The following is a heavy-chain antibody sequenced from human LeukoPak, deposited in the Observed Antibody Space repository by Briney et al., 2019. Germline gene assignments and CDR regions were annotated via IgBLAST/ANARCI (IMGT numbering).Heavy chain of an antibody. Sequence: GASVKVSCKASGYTFTGYYMHWVRQAPGQGLEWMGQINPNSGGTNYAQKFQGRVTMTRDTSISTAYMELSRLRSDDTAVYYCALDSSGYWGLSYWGQGTLVTVSS. CDR3: ALDSSGYWGLSY. J-gene: IGHJ4*02. CDR2: INPNSGGT. CDR1: GYTFTGYY. V-gene: IGHV1-2*06. D-gene: IGHD3-22*01.